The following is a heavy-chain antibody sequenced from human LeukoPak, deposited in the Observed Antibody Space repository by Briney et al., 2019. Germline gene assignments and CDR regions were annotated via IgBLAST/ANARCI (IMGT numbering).Heavy chain of an antibody. J-gene: IGHJ3*01. CDR2: IHYSGST. D-gene: IGHD6-13*01. CDR1: GGSISSYF. CDR3: VRATAAGLNAFDF. V-gene: IGHV4-59*01. Sequence: PSETLSPTCFVSGGSISSYFWNWIRQPPRKGLEWIGYIHYSGSTNYNPSLKSRVTISVDTSKNRLSLKLNSVTAADTAVYYCVRATAAGLNAFDFWGQGTMVTVSS.